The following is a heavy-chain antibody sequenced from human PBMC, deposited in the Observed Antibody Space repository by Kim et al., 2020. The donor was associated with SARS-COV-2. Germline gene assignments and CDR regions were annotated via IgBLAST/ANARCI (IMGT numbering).Heavy chain of an antibody. CDR1: GFTFSSYS. D-gene: IGHD2-15*01. Sequence: GGSLRLSCAASGFTFSSYSMNWVRQAPGKGLEWVSSISSSSSYIYYADSVKGRFTISRDNAKNSLYLQMNSLRAEDTAVYYCARDWWQLAPFDYWGQGTLVTVSS. V-gene: IGHV3-21*01. J-gene: IGHJ4*02. CDR2: ISSSSSYI. CDR3: ARDWWQLAPFDY.